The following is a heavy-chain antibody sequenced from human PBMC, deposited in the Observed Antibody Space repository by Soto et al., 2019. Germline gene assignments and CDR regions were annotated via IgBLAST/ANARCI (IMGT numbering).Heavy chain of an antibody. J-gene: IGHJ4*02. V-gene: IGHV3-23*01. CDR3: AKNTQSVVVPAAIYY. Sequence: GGSLRLSCAASGFTFSSYAMSWVRQAPGKGLEWVSGISASGGSTYQADSVKGRFNISRDNSKNTLYLQMNSLRAEDTAVYYCAKNTQSVVVPAAIYYWGQGTLVTVSS. D-gene: IGHD2-2*01. CDR1: GFTFSSYA. CDR2: ISASGGST.